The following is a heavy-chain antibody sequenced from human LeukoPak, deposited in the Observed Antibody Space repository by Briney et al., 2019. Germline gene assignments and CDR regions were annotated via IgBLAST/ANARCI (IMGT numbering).Heavy chain of an antibody. Sequence: GRSPRLSCAASGFTFISYGMHWVRQAPGKGLEWVSIVSGSGDITFYADSVKGRFTISRDNSKNTLYLQMSSLRAEDTAVYYCAKKVGGIYAFDMWGQGTMVTVSS. D-gene: IGHD1-26*01. J-gene: IGHJ3*02. CDR1: GFTFISYG. CDR3: AKKVGGIYAFDM. V-gene: IGHV3-23*01. CDR2: VSGSGDIT.